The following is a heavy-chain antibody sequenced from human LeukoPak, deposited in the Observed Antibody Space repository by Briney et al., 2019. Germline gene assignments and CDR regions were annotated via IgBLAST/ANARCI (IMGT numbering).Heavy chain of an antibody. D-gene: IGHD2-2*02. CDR2: IYTSGST. CDR3: ARGDIVVVPAAILVGWFDP. V-gene: IGHV4-61*02. CDR1: GGSISSGSYY. J-gene: IGHJ5*02. Sequence: SETLCLTCTVSGGSISSGSYYWSWIRQPAGKGLEWIGRIYTSGSTNYNPSLKSRVTISVDTSKNQFSLKLSSVTAADTAVYYCARGDIVVVPAAILVGWFDPWGQGTLVTVSS.